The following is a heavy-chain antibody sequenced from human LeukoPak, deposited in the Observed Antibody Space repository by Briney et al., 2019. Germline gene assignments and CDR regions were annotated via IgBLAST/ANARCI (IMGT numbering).Heavy chain of an antibody. CDR3: ARPYCGGDCYQAGFAY. J-gene: IGHJ4*02. CDR1: GFTFSSYA. D-gene: IGHD2-21*02. V-gene: IGHV3-30*04. Sequence: GGSLRLSCAASGFTFSSYAMHWVRQAPGKGLEWVAVISYDGSNKYYADSVKGRFTISRDNSKNTLYLQMNSLRAADTAVYYCARPYCGGDCYQAGFAYWGQGTLVTVSS. CDR2: ISYDGSNK.